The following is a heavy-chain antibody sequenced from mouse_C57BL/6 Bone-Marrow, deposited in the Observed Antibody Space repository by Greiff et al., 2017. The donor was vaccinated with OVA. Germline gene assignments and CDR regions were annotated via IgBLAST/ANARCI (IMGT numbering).Heavy chain of an antibody. CDR3: ARHYYGSSFAY. V-gene: IGHV5-6*02. CDR1: GFTFSSYG. D-gene: IGHD1-1*01. J-gene: IGHJ3*01. Sequence: EVKLEESGGDLVKPGGSLKLSCAASGFTFSSYGMSWVRQTPDKRLEWVATISSGGSYTYYPDSVKGRFTISRDNAKNTLYLQMSSLKSEDTAMYYCARHYYGSSFAYWGQGTLVTVSA. CDR2: ISSGGSYT.